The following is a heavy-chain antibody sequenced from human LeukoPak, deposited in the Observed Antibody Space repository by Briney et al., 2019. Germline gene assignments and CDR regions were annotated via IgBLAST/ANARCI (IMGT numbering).Heavy chain of an antibody. J-gene: IGHJ4*02. CDR1: GYTLISYD. D-gene: IGHD3-3*01. Sequence: ASVKVSCKASGYTLISYDINWVRQATGQGLEWMGWMNPNSGNTAYAQKFQGRVTMTKNTSISTAYMELSSLRPEDTAVYYCARGRGYDFWSNYYTFDYWGQGTLVTVSS. CDR2: MNPNSGNT. V-gene: IGHV1-8*01. CDR3: ARGRGYDFWSNYYTFDY.